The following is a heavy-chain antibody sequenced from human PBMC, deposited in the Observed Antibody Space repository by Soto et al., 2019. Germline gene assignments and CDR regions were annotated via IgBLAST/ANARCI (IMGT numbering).Heavy chain of an antibody. CDR3: ARSPGYCSGGSCYTAYYFDY. V-gene: IGHV4-31*03. J-gene: IGHJ4*02. CDR1: GGSISSGGYY. CDR2: IYYSGST. Sequence: QVQLQESGPGLVKPSQTLSLTCTVSGGSISSGGYYWSWIRQHPGKGLEWIGYIYYSGSTYYNPSLKNRVTISVDTSKNQFSLKLSSVTAADTAVYYCARSPGYCSGGSCYTAYYFDYWGQGTLVTVSS. D-gene: IGHD2-15*01.